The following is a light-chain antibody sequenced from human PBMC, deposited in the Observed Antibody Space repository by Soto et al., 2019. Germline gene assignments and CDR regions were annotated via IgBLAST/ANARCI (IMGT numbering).Light chain of an antibody. CDR3: QQYNHWPPLT. Sequence: EIVMTQSPATLSVSPGERATLSCRASPSVGRNLAWYQQKPGQAPRLLLYGASTRATGIPARFSGSVSGTEFTLTISSLQSEDFAIYSCQQYNHWPPLTFGGGTKVEIK. V-gene: IGKV3-15*01. CDR1: PSVGRN. J-gene: IGKJ4*01. CDR2: GAS.